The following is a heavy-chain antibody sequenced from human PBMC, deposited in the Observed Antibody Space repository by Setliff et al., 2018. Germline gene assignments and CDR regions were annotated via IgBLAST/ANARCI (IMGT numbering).Heavy chain of an antibody. CDR3: ARAISGWYSAHYYYMDV. J-gene: IGHJ6*03. CDR1: GGSINSGSDY. Sequence: PSETLSLTCTVSGGSINSGSDYWTWIRQPAGKALEWIGHIYTTGITSYNPSLKSRVTISVDTSKNQFSLKLSSVTAADTAVYYCARAISGWYSAHYYYMDVWGKGTTVTVSS. D-gene: IGHD6-19*01. CDR2: IYTTGIT. V-gene: IGHV4-61*09.